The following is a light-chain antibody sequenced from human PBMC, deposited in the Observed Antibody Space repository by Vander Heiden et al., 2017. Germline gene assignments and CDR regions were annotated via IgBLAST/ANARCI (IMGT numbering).Light chain of an antibody. J-gene: IGKJ1*01. Sequence: DIQMTQSPSSLSASVGDRVTITCRASQKIDKFLIWYQQKPGKAPKLLIYGASSLQSGVPSRFSGSGSGTDFTLTISSLQPEDFANYSCQQSYIIPWTFGQGTKVES. V-gene: IGKV1-39*01. CDR3: QQSYIIPWT. CDR1: QKIDKF. CDR2: GAS.